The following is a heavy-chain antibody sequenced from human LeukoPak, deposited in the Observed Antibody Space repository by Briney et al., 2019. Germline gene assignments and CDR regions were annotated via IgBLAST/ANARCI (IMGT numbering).Heavy chain of an antibody. CDR1: GYTFTNYY. J-gene: IGHJ4*02. D-gene: IGHD3-9*01. CDR3: AREAGIRSFDWFSKNGYFAY. Sequence: ASVKVSCKASGYTFTNYYMHWVRQAPGQGLEWMGIINPSGGSTSYAQKFQGRVTMSRDTSTSTVYMELSSLRSEDTVVYYCAREAGIRSFDWFSKNGYFAYWGQGTLVTVSS. CDR2: INPSGGST. V-gene: IGHV1-46*01.